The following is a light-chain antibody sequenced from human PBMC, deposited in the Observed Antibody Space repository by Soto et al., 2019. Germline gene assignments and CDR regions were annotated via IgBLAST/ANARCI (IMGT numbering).Light chain of an antibody. CDR1: QTVSRY. J-gene: IGKJ4*01. Sequence: VLTQSPATLSLSPGERATLSCRASQTVSRYLAWYQQKPGQAPRLLIYYASNRATGIPARFSGSGSGTDYTLTISSPEPEDLAVYYCQQRSTWPLFTFGGGTKVEI. V-gene: IGKV3-11*01. CDR2: YAS. CDR3: QQRSTWPLFT.